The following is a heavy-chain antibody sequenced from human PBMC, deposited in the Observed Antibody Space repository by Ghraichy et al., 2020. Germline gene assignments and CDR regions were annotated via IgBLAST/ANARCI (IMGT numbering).Heavy chain of an antibody. CDR2: ITSDSGYI. CDR1: GFSFSTST. Sequence: LSLTCAASGFSFSTSTINWVRQAPGKGLEWVSCITSDSGYIYYADSVRGRFTISRDNAKNSLYLQMNSLRAEDTAVYYCARDVRSGAFDIWGQGTKVTVSS. D-gene: IGHD3-10*01. V-gene: IGHV3-21*01. CDR3: ARDVRSGAFDI. J-gene: IGHJ3*02.